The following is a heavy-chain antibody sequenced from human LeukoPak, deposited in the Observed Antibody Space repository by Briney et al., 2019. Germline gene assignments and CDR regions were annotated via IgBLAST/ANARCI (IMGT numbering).Heavy chain of an antibody. D-gene: IGHD3-10*01. CDR1: GYTFTSYG. CDR3: ARDRYTWGRAINYYGSEYGMDV. CDR2: ISAYNGNT. V-gene: IGHV1-18*01. Sequence: ASVKVSCKASGYTFTSYGISWVRQAPGQGLEWMGWISAYNGNTNYAQKLQGRVTMTTDTSTSTAYMELRSLRSDDTAVYYCARDRYTWGRAINYYGSEYGMDVWGQGTTVTVSS. J-gene: IGHJ6*02.